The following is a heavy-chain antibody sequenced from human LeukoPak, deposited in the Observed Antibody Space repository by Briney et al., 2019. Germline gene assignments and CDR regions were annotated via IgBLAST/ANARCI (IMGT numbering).Heavy chain of an antibody. CDR3: ARDIPRGASHLDY. Sequence: PGGSLRLSCAASGFTFDDHAMHWVRQPPGKGLEWISGISWNGAGLVYADSVRGRFTISRDNAKSSLYLQMNSLRVEDTAVYYCARDIPRGASHLDYWGQGTLVTVSS. D-gene: IGHD1-26*01. J-gene: IGHJ4*02. CDR2: ISWNGAGL. V-gene: IGHV3-9*01. CDR1: GFTFDDHA.